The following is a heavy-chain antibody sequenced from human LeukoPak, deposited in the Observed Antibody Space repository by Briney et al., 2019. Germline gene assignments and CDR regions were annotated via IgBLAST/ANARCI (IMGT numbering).Heavy chain of an antibody. Sequence: SETLSLTCTVSGASTSNHHWSWIRQPPGRGLEWIGYIHNYGDTHYDPSLKSRVAISVDTSKSQFSLKLTSVTAADTAVYYCARLSDAWSPFDYWGQGTLVTVSS. D-gene: IGHD2-2*01. CDR2: IHNYGDT. J-gene: IGHJ4*02. CDR1: GASTSNHH. CDR3: ARLSDAWSPFDY. V-gene: IGHV4-59*08.